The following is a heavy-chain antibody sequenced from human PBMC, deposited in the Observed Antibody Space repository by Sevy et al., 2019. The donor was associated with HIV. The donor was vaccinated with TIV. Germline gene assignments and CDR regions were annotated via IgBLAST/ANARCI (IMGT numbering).Heavy chain of an antibody. CDR2: ISDSGGYT. Sequence: GGSLRLSCVVSGFTFSNYYMSWVRQAPGKGLEWVSVISDSGGYTYYTDSVKGRFTISRDNSKNTLYLQMNSLRVEDTAIYYCANRAGPMFDNWGQGTLVTVSS. CDR3: ANRAGPMFDN. CDR1: GFTFSNYY. D-gene: IGHD6-19*01. V-gene: IGHV3-23*01. J-gene: IGHJ4*02.